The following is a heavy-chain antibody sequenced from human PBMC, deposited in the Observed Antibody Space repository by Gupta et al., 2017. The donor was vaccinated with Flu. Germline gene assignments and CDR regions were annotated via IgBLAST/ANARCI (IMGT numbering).Heavy chain of an antibody. CDR2: ISVGGTTT. D-gene: IGHD1-7*01. V-gene: IGHV3-23*01. CDR3: ATQTSITGTVDY. Sequence: EVQLLESGGDLVQPGGSLRLSCAASGFKFSSYAMTWVRQAPGKGLECVSAISVGGTTTYYADSVKGRFTISRDNSKNTLYLQMNSLRAEDTALYYCATQTSITGTVDYWGQGTLVTVSS. J-gene: IGHJ4*02. CDR1: GFKFSSYA.